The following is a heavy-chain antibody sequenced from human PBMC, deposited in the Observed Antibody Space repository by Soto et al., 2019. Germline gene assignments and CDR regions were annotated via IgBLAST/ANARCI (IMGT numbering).Heavy chain of an antibody. CDR3: ASTYPLGLEWLKRWGYYYYGMDV. D-gene: IGHD3-3*01. V-gene: IGHV4-31*03. CDR2: IYYSGST. Sequence: PSETLSLTCTVSGGSISSGGYYWSWIRQDPGKGLEWIGYIYYSGSTYYNPSLKSRVTISVDTSKNQFSLKLSSVTAADTAVYYCASTYPLGLEWLKRWGYYYYGMDVWGQGTTVTVSS. CDR1: GGSISSGGYY. J-gene: IGHJ6*02.